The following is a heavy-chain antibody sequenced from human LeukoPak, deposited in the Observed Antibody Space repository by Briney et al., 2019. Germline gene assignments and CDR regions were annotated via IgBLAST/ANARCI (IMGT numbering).Heavy chain of an antibody. CDR1: GFTFSSYA. Sequence: PGGSLRLSCAASGFTFSSYAMSWVRQAPGKGLEWVSAISGSTFYADSVKGRFTISRDNSKNTLYLQMNSLRAEDTAVYYCAKDKITMVRGVTDYWGQGTLVTVSS. V-gene: IGHV3-23*01. CDR3: AKDKITMVRGVTDY. D-gene: IGHD3-10*01. J-gene: IGHJ4*02. CDR2: ISGST.